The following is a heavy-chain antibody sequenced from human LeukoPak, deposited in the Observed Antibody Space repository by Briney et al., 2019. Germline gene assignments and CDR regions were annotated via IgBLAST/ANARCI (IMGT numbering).Heavy chain of an antibody. Sequence: PGGSLRLSCAASGLTFQNTWMHWIRQAPGKGLVWVSRITGDGITTTYADSVKGRFTISRDNAKNTLYLQMNSLRAEDTAVYYCAADGEYSFHVWGQGTMVTVSS. V-gene: IGHV3-74*01. CDR2: ITGDGITT. CDR1: GLTFQNTW. CDR3: AADGEYSFHV. J-gene: IGHJ3*01. D-gene: IGHD6-6*01.